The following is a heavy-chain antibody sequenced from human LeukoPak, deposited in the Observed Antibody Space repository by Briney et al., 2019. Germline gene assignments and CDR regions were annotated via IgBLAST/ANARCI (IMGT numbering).Heavy chain of an antibody. V-gene: IGHV4-39*01. D-gene: IGHD5-18*01. Sequence: SETLSLTCTVSGGAISTSGHYWAWVRQPPGRGLEWIASFHYPGTTHYSPSLASRVTISVDTSRNQFSLKLSSLTAADTAVYFCARLGSYGWQYYSGLDVWGQGTTVTVSS. CDR1: GGAISTSGHY. CDR3: ARLGSYGWQYYSGLDV. J-gene: IGHJ6*02. CDR2: FHYPGTT.